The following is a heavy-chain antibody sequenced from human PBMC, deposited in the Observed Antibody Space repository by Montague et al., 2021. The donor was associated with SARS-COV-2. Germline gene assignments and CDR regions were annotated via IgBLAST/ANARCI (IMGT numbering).Heavy chain of an antibody. J-gene: IGHJ4*02. CDR1: GGSISSGDYY. Sequence: TLSLTCTVSGGSISSGDYYWSWIRQLAGRTLEWIGRIYTTGSTSYNPSLKSRVTISVDTSKNQFSLKLSPVTAADTAVYYCATDAWATGTGFFDNWGPGTLATVSS. D-gene: IGHD1-1*01. CDR3: ATDAWATGTGFFDN. CDR2: IYTTGST. V-gene: IGHV4-61*02.